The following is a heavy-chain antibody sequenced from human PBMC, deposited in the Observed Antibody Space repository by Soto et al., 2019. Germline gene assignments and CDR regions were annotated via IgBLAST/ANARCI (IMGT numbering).Heavy chain of an antibody. V-gene: IGHV3-23*01. CDR2: IGTGGLGT. CDR1: GFTFNDYV. CDR3: AKGGPDGYGSGSYPYYYYGMDV. Sequence: HPGGSLRLSCAASGFTFNDYVMTWVRQAPGKGLEWVSSIGTGGLGTHYADSVKGRFIISRDNSKNTLYQQMNSLRAEDTAVYHCAKGGPDGYGSGSYPYYYYGMDVWGQGTTVTVSS. J-gene: IGHJ6*02. D-gene: IGHD3-10*01.